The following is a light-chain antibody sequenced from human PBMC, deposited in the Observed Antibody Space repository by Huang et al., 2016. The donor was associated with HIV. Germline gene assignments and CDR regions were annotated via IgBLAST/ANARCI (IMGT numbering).Light chain of an antibody. J-gene: IGKJ4*01. V-gene: IGKV1-16*02. CDR1: QDIRSN. CDR3: QQSNTFPLT. CDR2: DAS. Sequence: DIQMTQSPSSLSASVGDRVTITCRASQDIRSNLAWFQQTPRKAPKSLIYDASTLQSGFPLKFSGNGYGTDFTLTISSLQPEDIATYYCQQSNTFPLTFGGGTKVEI.